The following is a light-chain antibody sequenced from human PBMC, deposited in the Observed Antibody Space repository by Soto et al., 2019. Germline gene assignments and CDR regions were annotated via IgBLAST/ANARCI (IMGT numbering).Light chain of an antibody. J-gene: IGKJ2*01. Sequence: DIQMTQSPSSLSASVGDRVTITCRASQSISTYLNSYQQKPGKAPKLLIYAASSLQSGVPSRFSGSGSGTDFTLTINSLQPEDFATYYCQQSYSPLYTFGQGTKLEIK. CDR2: AAS. CDR3: QQSYSPLYT. CDR1: QSISTY. V-gene: IGKV1-39*01.